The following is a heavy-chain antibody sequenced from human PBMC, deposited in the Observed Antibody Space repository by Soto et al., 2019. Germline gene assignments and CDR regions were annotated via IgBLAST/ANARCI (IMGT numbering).Heavy chain of an antibody. CDR1: GFPFSYYY. CDR3: ARNFDSGGYYSDY. V-gene: IGHV3-11*06. CDR2: ISSSAYT. Sequence: TGGSLRLSCAASGFPFSYYYMIWIRQAPGEGLEWISYISSSAYTIYADSVKGRFTISRDNAKNSLFLQMTSLRVEDTAVYYCARNFDSGGYYSDYWGQGTLVTVSS. D-gene: IGHD3-22*01. J-gene: IGHJ4*02.